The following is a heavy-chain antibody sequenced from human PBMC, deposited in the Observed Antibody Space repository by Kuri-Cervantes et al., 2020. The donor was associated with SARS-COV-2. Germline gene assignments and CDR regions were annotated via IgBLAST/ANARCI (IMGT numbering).Heavy chain of an antibody. V-gene: IGHV4-34*01. CDR3: ARGPGYNGYYYMDV. J-gene: IGHJ6*03. CDR1: DGSFSGYS. Sequence: GSLRLSCAVYDGSFSGYSWTWIRQPPGKGLERIGEITHRGDTIYNMSLKSRVTISVDTSKKQFSLDLRSVTSADTAIYYCARGPGYNGYYYMDVWGNGTTVTVSS. CDR2: ITHRGDT. D-gene: IGHD5-24*01.